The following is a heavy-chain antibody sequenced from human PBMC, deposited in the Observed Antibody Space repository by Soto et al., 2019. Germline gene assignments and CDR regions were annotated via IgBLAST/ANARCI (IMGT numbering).Heavy chain of an antibody. CDR3: ARHLYTYGSRYYYYDMDF. V-gene: IGHV4-39*01. Sequence: SETLSLTCTVSSXSISSSSYTWGWIRQPPGKGLEWIGSIYYSGITYYNPSLNSRVTVSVDTSKNQFSLKMTSVTAADTAAYYCARHLYTYGSRYYYYDMDFGGQGSTVT. D-gene: IGHD5-18*01. CDR2: IYYSGIT. CDR1: SXSISSSSYT. J-gene: IGHJ6*02.